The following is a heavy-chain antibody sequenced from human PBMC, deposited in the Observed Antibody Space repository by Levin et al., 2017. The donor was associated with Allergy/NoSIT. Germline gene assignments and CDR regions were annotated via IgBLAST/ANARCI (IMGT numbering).Heavy chain of an antibody. Sequence: PGGSLRLSCTASGFTFRTYDMNWVRQAPGKGLEWVSYIDSSSSIIYYADSVRGRFTISRDNAKNSLYLQMNSLRDEDTAVYYCARDSNIVVIPGAMLQYWGQGTLVTVSS. V-gene: IGHV3-48*02. CDR1: GFTFRTYD. CDR2: IDSSSSII. CDR3: ARDSNIVVIPGAMLQY. J-gene: IGHJ4*02. D-gene: IGHD2-2*01.